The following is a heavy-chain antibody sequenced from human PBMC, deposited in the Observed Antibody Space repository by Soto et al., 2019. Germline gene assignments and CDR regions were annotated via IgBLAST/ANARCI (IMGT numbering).Heavy chain of an antibody. CDR2: ISFCGDLT. Sequence: PSGTLCLTCAASAVSFSSHHLSWVRQAPARGLEWVSGISFCGDLTYNADSVKGRFTITRDNSKNMLFLQMNSLGAEDTALYYCSRRVFGSWSSLDLWGQGTMVTVSS. J-gene: IGHJ3*01. CDR3: SRRVFGSWSSLDL. V-gene: IGHV3-23*01. CDR1: AVSFSSHH. D-gene: IGHD6-13*01.